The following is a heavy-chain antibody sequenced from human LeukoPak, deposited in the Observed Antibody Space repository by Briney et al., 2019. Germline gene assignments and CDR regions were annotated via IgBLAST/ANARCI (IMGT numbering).Heavy chain of an antibody. V-gene: IGHV3-66*01. CDR1: GFSVNNLY. Sequence: PGGSETLLCAASGFSVNNLYESWVRQAPGKGLEWVSVIYSGDRTYYADSVKGRFTISRGTSKNTLYLQMNSLRPEETAVYYCARDGEYSYGNGFDYWGRRPVTVSS. J-gene: IGHJ5*01. D-gene: IGHD5-18*01. CDR2: IYSGDRT. CDR3: ARDGEYSYGNGFDY.